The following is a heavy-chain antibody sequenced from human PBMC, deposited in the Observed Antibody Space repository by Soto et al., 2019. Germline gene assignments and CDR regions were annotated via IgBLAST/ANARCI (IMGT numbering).Heavy chain of an antibody. J-gene: IGHJ6*02. CDR1: GFTFSTFV. CDR3: AVHLGENYYNMDV. D-gene: IGHD3-10*01. V-gene: IGHV3-23*01. CDR2: ITGSGNSA. Sequence: EVQLLESGGGWVQPGGSLRLSCAASGFTFSTFVMTWVRQVPGDGLEWVSSITGSGNSAYYADSVKGRFNISRDNSKNTLYLQMSSMGADDTAAYYCAVHLGENYYNMDVWGQGTTVTGSS.